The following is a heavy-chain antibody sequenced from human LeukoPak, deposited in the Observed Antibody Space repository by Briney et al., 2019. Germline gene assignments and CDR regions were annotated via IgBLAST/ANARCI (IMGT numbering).Heavy chain of an antibody. J-gene: IGHJ4*02. CDR3: ATYTRHCSGGTCYSIDY. CDR2: VYYDGST. CDR1: GDSISSYH. D-gene: IGHD2-15*01. V-gene: IGHV4-59*08. Sequence: PSETLSLTRTVSGDSISSYHWTWIRQPPGRRLEWIGYVYYDGSTNYNPSLMSRVTISLDTSNKQFSLKLSSVTAADTAIYYCATYTRHCSGGTCYSIDYWGQGTLVTVSS.